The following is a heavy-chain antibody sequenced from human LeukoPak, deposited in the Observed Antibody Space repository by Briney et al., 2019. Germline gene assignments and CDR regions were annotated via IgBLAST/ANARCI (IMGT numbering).Heavy chain of an antibody. V-gene: IGHV4-4*07. D-gene: IGHD6-13*01. CDR1: GGSINNYY. J-gene: IGHJ4*02. CDR2: VYSTGTT. Sequence: ASETLSLTCTVSGGSINNYYWSCIRQPAGKGQEWIGRVYSTGTTYYSPSLKSRLTMSVDKSKNQFSLKLSSVTAADTAVYYCARGVYIAAAQYGYWGQGTLVTVSS. CDR3: ARGVYIAAAQYGY.